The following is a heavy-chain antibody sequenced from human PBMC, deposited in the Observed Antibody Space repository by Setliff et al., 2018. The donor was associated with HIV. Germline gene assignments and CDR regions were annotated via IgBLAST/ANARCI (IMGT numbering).Heavy chain of an antibody. J-gene: IGHJ5*02. D-gene: IGHD3-10*01. CDR2: IYVSGST. V-gene: IGHV4-61*02. CDR3: ARGGDFSGSGSLGS. Sequence: SETLSLTCTVSGGSITSGTYFWSWIRQPAGKGLEWIGRIYVSGSTNYNPSPKSRLTISLDTSKNQFSLRLSSVTAADTAVYYCARGGDFSGSGSLGSWGQGTLVTVSS. CDR1: GGSITSGTYF.